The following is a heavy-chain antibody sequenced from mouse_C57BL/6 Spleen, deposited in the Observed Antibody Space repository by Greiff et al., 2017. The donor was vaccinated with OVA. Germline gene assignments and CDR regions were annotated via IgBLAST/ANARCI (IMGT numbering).Heavy chain of an antibody. Sequence: EVKLMESGGGLVQPGGSLSLSCAASGFTFTDYYMSWVRQLPGKALEWLGFIRNKANGYTTEYSASVKGRFTISRDNSQSILYLQMNALRAEDSATYYCARYQDYYAMDYWGQGTSVTVSS. J-gene: IGHJ4*01. CDR3: ARYQDYYAMDY. CDR2: IRNKANGYTT. V-gene: IGHV7-3*01. CDR1: GFTFTDYY.